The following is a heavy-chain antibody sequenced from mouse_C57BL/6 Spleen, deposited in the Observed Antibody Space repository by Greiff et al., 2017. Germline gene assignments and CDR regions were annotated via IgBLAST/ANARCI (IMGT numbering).Heavy chain of an antibody. CDR3: AREGYYSNSFGYFDV. CDR2: IYPRSGNT. D-gene: IGHD2-5*01. J-gene: IGHJ1*03. V-gene: IGHV1-81*01. CDR1: GYTFTSYG. Sequence: QVQLQQSGAELARPGASVKLSCKASGYTFTSYGISWVKQRTGQGLEWIGEIYPRSGNTYYNEKFKGKATLTADKSSSTAYMELRSLTSEDSAVYFYAREGYYSNSFGYFDVWGTGTTVTVSS.